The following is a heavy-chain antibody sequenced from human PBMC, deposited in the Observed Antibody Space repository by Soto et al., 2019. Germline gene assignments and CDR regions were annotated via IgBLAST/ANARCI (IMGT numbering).Heavy chain of an antibody. CDR1: GGSISSSNW. V-gene: IGHV4-4*02. J-gene: IGHJ4*02. CDR2: IYHSGST. D-gene: IGHD3-22*01. Sequence: QVQLQESGPGLVKPSGTLSLTCAVSGGSISSSNWWSWVRQPPGKGLEWIGEIYHSGSTNYNPSLKSRVTISVDQSKNQFSLKLSSVTAADTAVYYCARDQDDSSGYTYYFDYWGQGTLVTVSS. CDR3: ARDQDDSSGYTYYFDY.